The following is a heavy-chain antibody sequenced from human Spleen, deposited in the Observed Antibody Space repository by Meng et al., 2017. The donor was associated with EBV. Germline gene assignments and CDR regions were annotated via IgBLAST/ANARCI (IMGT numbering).Heavy chain of an antibody. CDR2: VHYTGST. Sequence: LQLAESGPGPVKPSETLSLTCTVPGDSISSFYYWGWIRQPPGRGLEWIGSVHYTGSTYYSPSLKSRVTVSVDTSKNQFSLRLTSVTAADTAVYYCARPFPSWQSPRLDPFGAWGQGTLVTVSS. J-gene: IGHJ5*02. CDR1: GDSISSFYY. CDR3: ARPFPSWQSPRLDPFGA. V-gene: IGHV4-39*01. D-gene: IGHD6-19*01.